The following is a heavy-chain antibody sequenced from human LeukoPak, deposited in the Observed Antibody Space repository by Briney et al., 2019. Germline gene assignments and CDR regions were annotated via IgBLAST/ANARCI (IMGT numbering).Heavy chain of an antibody. J-gene: IGHJ4*02. V-gene: IGHV4-4*09. Sequence: SETLSLTCTVSGGSISSYYWSWIRQPPGKGLEWIGYIYTSGSTNYNPSLKSRVTISVDTSKNQFSLKLSSVTAADTAVYYCARHSHVGPYDFDYWGQGTLVTVSS. CDR3: ARHSHVGPYDFDY. CDR1: GGSISSYY. CDR2: IYTSGST. D-gene: IGHD1-26*01.